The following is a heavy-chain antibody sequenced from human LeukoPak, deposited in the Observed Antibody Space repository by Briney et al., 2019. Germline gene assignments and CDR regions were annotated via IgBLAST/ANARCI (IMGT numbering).Heavy chain of an antibody. Sequence: SETLSLTCTVSGGSISSYYWSWIRQPPGKRLEWIGYIYYSGSTNYYPSLKSRVTISVDTSKNQFSLKLSSVTAADTAVYYCTRAYSSSWYPLYNSFDPWGQGTLVTVSS. J-gene: IGHJ5*02. V-gene: IGHV4-59*01. CDR1: GGSISSYY. D-gene: IGHD6-13*01. CDR3: TRAYSSSWYPLYNSFDP. CDR2: IYYSGST.